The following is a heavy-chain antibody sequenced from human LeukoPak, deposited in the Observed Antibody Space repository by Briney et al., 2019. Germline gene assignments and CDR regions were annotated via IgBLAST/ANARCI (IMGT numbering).Heavy chain of an antibody. Sequence: GGSLRLSCAASGFTFTNAWMSWVRQAPGKGLEWVANIKQDGSEKYYVDSVKGRFTISRDNAKNSLYLQMNSLRAEDTAVYYCARARYFDCYDFWGQGTLVTVSS. CDR2: IKQDGSEK. V-gene: IGHV3-7*01. CDR3: ARARYFDCYDF. D-gene: IGHD3-9*01. CDR1: GFTFTNAW. J-gene: IGHJ4*02.